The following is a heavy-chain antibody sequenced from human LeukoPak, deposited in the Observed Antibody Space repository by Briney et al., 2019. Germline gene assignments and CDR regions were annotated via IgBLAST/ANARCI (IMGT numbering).Heavy chain of an antibody. CDR3: ARDLPITGADY. J-gene: IGHJ4*02. V-gene: IGHV3-53*01. CDR2: IYSGGDT. Sequence: PGGSLRLSCAASGFTVSSNYMSWVRQAPGKGLEWVSLIYSGGDTYYADSVKGRFTISRDNSKNTLYLQMNSLRAEDTAVYYCARDLPITGADYWGQGTLVTVSS. CDR1: GFTVSSNY. D-gene: IGHD1-20*01.